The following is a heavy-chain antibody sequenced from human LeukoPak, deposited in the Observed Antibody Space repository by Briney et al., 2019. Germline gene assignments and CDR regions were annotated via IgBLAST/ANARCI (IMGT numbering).Heavy chain of an antibody. CDR2: IRSKAYGGTT. CDR1: GFTFGDHA. Sequence: PGGSLRLSCTASGFTFGDHAMSWVRQAPGTGLEWVGLIRSKAYGGTTEYAASVKGTFTISRDDSKSIAYLQMNSLKIEDTAVYYCTRGPTQWLYYGMDAWGQGTTVTVSS. CDR3: TRGPTQWLYYGMDA. V-gene: IGHV3-49*04. D-gene: IGHD5-24*01. J-gene: IGHJ6*02.